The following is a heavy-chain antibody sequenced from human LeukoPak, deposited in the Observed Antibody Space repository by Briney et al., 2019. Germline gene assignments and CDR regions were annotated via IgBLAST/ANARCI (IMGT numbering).Heavy chain of an antibody. V-gene: IGHV3-30*02. D-gene: IGHD3-22*01. Sequence: PGGSLRLSCAASGFTFSSYGMHWVRQAPGKGLEWVAFIGYDGSKMYYVDSVKGRFTISRDNSKNTLYLQMNSLRAEDTAVYYCANRDYYDSSGSLNWGQGTLVTVSS. CDR2: IGYDGSKM. J-gene: IGHJ4*02. CDR1: GFTFSSYG. CDR3: ANRDYYDSSGSLN.